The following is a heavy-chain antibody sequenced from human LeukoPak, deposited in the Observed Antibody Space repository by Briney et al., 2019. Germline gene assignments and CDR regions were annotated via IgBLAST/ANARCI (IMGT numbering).Heavy chain of an antibody. Sequence: SETLSLTCTVSGGSISSSSYYWGWIRQPPGKGLEWIGSIYYSGSTYYNPSLKSRVTISVNTSKNQFSLKLSSVTAADTAVYYCARCNRITIFGVVTQYNWFDPWGQGTLVTVSS. V-gene: IGHV4-39*07. CDR3: ARCNRITIFGVVTQYNWFDP. CDR1: GGSISSSSYY. D-gene: IGHD3-3*01. CDR2: IYYSGST. J-gene: IGHJ5*02.